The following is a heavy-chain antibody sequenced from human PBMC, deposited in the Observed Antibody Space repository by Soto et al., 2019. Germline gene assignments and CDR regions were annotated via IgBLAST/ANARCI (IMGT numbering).Heavy chain of an antibody. V-gene: IGHV3-13*01. D-gene: IGHD3-10*01. CDR3: AKGGVNRFGELLAFDY. CDR1: GFTFSSYD. J-gene: IGHJ4*02. CDR2: IGTAGDT. Sequence: GGSLRLSCAASGFTFSSYDMHWVRQATGKGLEWVSAIGTAGDTYYPGSVKGRFTISRENAKNSLYLQMNSLRAEDTAVYYCAKGGVNRFGELLAFDYWGQGTLVTVSS.